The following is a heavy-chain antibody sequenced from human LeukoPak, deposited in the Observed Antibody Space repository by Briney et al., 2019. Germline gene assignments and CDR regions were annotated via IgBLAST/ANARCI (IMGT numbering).Heavy chain of an antibody. D-gene: IGHD3-3*01. CDR2: IYYSGNT. J-gene: IGHJ5*02. V-gene: IGHV4-39*07. CDR3: ARAVPSLGWFFSAFDL. Sequence: SETLSLTCTVSGGSISSSSYYWGWIRQPPGKGLEWIGSIYYSGNTYYNPSLKSRVTIAVDTSKNQFSLKLSSVTAADTAVYYCARAVPSLGWFFSAFDLWGQGNLVTVSS. CDR1: GGSISSSSYY.